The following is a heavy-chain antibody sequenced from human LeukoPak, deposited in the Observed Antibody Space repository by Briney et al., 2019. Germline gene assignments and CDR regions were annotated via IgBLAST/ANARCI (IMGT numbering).Heavy chain of an antibody. J-gene: IGHJ6*02. CDR1: GFTFSSYW. V-gene: IGHV3-7*03. D-gene: IGHD2-15*01. CDR2: INHNGNVN. CDR3: ARGRGLDV. Sequence: GGSLRLSCAASGFTFSSYWMNWARQAPGKGLEWVASINHNGNVNYYVDSVKGRFTISRDNAKNSLYLQMSNLRAEDTAVYYCARGRGLDVWGQGTTVTVSS.